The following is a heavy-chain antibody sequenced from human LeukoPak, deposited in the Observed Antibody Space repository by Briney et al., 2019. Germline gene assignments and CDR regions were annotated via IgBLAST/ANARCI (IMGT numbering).Heavy chain of an antibody. J-gene: IGHJ5*02. CDR3: AREATVTTRLNWFDP. CDR2: IYHSGST. D-gene: IGHD4-17*01. V-gene: IGHV4-38-2*02. Sequence: PLETLSLTCAVSGYSISSGYYWGWIRQPPGKGLEWIGSIYHSGSTYYNPSLKSRVTVSVDTSKNQFSLKLSSVTAADTAVYYCAREATVTTRLNWFDPWGQGTMVTVSS. CDR1: GYSISSGYY.